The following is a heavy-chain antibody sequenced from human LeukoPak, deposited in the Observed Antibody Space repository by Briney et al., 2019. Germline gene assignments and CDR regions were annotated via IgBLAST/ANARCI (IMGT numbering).Heavy chain of an antibody. CDR1: GFTFSSYS. CDR2: ISYDGSNK. J-gene: IGHJ4*02. V-gene: IGHV3-30*03. D-gene: IGHD5-18*01. Sequence: GGSLRLSCTASGFTFSSYSMNWVRQAPGKGLEWVAVISYDGSNKYYADSVKGRFTISRDNSKNTLYLQMNSLRAEDTAVYYCARSHVDTGYYFDYWGQGTLVTVSS. CDR3: ARSHVDTGYYFDY.